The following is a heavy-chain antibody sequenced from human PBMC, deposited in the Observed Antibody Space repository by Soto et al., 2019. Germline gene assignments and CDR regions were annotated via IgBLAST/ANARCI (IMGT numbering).Heavy chain of an antibody. Sequence: EVQLVESGGGLVQPGESLRLSCAGSGFTFRNYNMNWVRQAPGKGLEWVSFISSSGTVIYYAHSVKGRFTISRDNAKNSLYLQMNSLGDEDAAVYYCARISEIYERYWGQGTLVTVSS. CDR2: ISSSGTVI. CDR1: GFTFRNYN. D-gene: IGHD1-26*01. J-gene: IGHJ4*02. CDR3: ARISEIYERY. V-gene: IGHV3-48*02.